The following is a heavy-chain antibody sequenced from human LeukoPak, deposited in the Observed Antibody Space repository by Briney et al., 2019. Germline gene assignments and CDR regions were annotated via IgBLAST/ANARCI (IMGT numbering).Heavy chain of an antibody. V-gene: IGHV1-69*04. Sequence: SVKASCKASGYTFTGYYMHWVRQAPGQGLEWMGRIIPILGIANYAQKFQGRVTITADKSTSTAYMELSSLRSEDTAVYYCARVAAYTAVDYWGQGTLVTVSS. CDR2: IIPILGIA. CDR1: GYTFTGYY. D-gene: IGHD5-18*01. J-gene: IGHJ4*02. CDR3: ARVAAYTAVDY.